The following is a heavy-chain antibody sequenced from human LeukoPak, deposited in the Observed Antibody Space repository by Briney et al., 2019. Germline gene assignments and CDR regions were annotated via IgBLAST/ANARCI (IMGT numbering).Heavy chain of an antibody. CDR1: GGSISSYY. CDR3: ASTKYCSGGSCYSTPFDY. J-gene: IGHJ4*02. V-gene: IGHV4-59*01. D-gene: IGHD2-15*01. Sequence: SETLSLTCTVSGGSISSYYWSWIRQPPGKGLEWIGYIYYSGSTNNNPSLKSRVTISVDTSKNQFSLKLSSVTAADTAVYYCASTKYCSGGSCYSTPFDYWGQGTLVTVSS. CDR2: IYYSGST.